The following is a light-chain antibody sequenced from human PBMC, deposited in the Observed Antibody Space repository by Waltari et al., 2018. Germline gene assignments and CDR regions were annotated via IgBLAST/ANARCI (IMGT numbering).Light chain of an antibody. J-gene: IGLJ2*01. V-gene: IGLV4-69*01. CDR2: LNSDGSH. Sequence: QLVLTQSPSASASLGASVKPTCTLSSGHSSPATAWHQQQPEEGPRFLLKLNSDGSHYKGDGIPHRFSGSSSGAARYLTISSVQSEDEADYYCQTWDTGIPVVFGGGTKLTVL. CDR3: QTWDTGIPVV. CDR1: SGHSSPA.